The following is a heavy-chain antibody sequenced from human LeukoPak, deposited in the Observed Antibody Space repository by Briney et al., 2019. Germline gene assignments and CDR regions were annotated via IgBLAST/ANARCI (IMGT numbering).Heavy chain of an antibody. Sequence: GGSLRLSCAASGFTFSSYSMNWVRQATGKGLEWVSSISSSSSYIYYADSVKGRFTISRDNAKNSLYLQMNSLRAEDTAVYYCARSSYGERGRDYWGQGTLVTVSS. CDR3: ARSSYGERGRDY. V-gene: IGHV3-21*01. J-gene: IGHJ4*02. CDR1: GFTFSSYS. CDR2: ISSSSSYI. D-gene: IGHD5-18*01.